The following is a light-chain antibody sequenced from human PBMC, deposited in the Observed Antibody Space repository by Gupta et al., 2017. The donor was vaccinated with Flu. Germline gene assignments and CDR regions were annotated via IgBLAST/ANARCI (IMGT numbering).Light chain of an antibody. CDR1: QSLLHADGQTT. CDR2: EVS. J-gene: IGKJ4*01. Sequence: VTTRQSASIYCKSSQSLLHADGQTTLHWSVEKPGQPPQLLTFEVSTRFLGVPHRLSGSGSGTDFTVIISRGEAEDVVVYYCVQSLQLPHSFGRRTRVEIK. V-gene: IGKV2D-29*01. CDR3: VQSLQLPHS.